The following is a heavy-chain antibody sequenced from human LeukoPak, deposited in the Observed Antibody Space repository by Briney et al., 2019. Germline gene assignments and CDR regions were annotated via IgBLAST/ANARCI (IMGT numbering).Heavy chain of an antibody. CDR3: ARTAIFGNWFDP. V-gene: IGHV4-4*02. J-gene: IGHJ5*02. CDR1: GGSISSSNW. D-gene: IGHD3-3*01. CDR2: INHSGST. Sequence: SETLSLTCAVSGGSISSSNWWSWVRQPPGKGLEWIGEINHSGSTNYNPSLKSRVTISVDTSKNQFSLKLSSVTAADTAVYYCARTAIFGNWFDPWGQGTLVTVSS.